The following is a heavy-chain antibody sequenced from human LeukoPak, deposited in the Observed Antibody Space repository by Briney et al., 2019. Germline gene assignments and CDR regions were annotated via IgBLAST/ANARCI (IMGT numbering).Heavy chain of an antibody. J-gene: IGHJ4*02. CDR1: GDSVSSNSAA. CDR2: TYYRSEWYN. CDR3: AKSNWVQSGGYFDY. D-gene: IGHD7-27*01. V-gene: IGHV6-1*01. Sequence: SQTLSLTCAISGDSVSSNSAAWNWIRQSPSRGLEWLGRTYYRSEWYNDYAVSVKSRITINPDTSKNQFSLQLNSVTPEDTAVYYCAKSNWVQSGGYFDYWGQGTLVTVSS.